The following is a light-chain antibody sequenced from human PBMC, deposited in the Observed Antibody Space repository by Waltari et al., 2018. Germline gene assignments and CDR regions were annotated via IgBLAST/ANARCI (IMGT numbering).Light chain of an antibody. CDR1: SSDVGYYNR. CDR2: EGS. J-gene: IGLJ1*01. V-gene: IGLV2-18*02. Sequence: QSALTQPPSVSGSPGQSVTISCTGTSSDVGYYNRVSWYQQPPGKAPKLMIYEGSNRPSGISNRFSGSKSGNTASLTISGLQADDDADYYCSSYSGSTTPYVFGTGTKVSVL. CDR3: SSYSGSTTPYV.